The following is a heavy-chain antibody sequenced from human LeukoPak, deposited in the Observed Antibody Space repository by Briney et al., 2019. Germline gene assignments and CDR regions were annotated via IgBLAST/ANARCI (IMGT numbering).Heavy chain of an antibody. V-gene: IGHV3-53*01. CDR1: GFTVSSNY. J-gene: IGHJ4*02. CDR2: IYSGGST. Sequence: QSGGSLRLSCAASGFTVSSNYMSWIRQAPGKGLEWVSVIYSGGSTYYADSVKGRFTISRDNSKNSLFLQMNSLRAEDTAVYYCVRGDFIAVAGPWGQGTLVTVPS. CDR3: VRGDFIAVAGP. D-gene: IGHD6-19*01.